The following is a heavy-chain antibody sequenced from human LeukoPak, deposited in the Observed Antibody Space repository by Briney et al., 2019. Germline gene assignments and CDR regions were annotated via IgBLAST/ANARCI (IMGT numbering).Heavy chain of an antibody. J-gene: IGHJ4*02. Sequence: GGSLRLSSAAYGFTFSSYAMTWVRQGPGKGLEWVSAISGSGGTTYYADSVKGRFTISRDNSKDTLYLQMNSLRAEDTAVYYCARGYTGTGARGGFDYWGQGTLVTVSS. V-gene: IGHV3-23*01. CDR2: ISGSGGTT. CDR1: GFTFSSYA. D-gene: IGHD1-14*01. CDR3: ARGYTGTGARGGFDY.